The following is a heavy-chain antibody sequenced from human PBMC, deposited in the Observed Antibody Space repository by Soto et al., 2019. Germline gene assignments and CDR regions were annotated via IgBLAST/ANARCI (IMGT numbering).Heavy chain of an antibody. D-gene: IGHD5-12*01. V-gene: IGHV1-69*01. Sequence: QVQLVQSGAEVKEPGSSVKVSCKASGGGNLRDYRTTWVRRAPGQGLEWMGGIIPKLGSANYAHNFQGRVTMTADESTNTVYTELRSLRSGDTAVYYGARVVDGYNFGAVYWGQGTPVTVSS. CDR3: ARVVDGYNFGAVY. CDR1: GGGNLRDYR. J-gene: IGHJ4*02. CDR2: IIPKLGSA.